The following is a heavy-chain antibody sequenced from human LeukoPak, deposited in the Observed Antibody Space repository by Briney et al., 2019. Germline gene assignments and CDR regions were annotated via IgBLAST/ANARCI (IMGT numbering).Heavy chain of an antibody. CDR2: INHSGST. D-gene: IGHD2-15*01. J-gene: IGHJ6*04. CDR1: GGSFSGYY. V-gene: IGHV4-34*01. CDR3: ARGCSGGSCYYYYGMDV. Sequence: PSETLSLTCAVYGGSFSGYYWSWIRQPPGKGLEWIGEINHSGSTNYNPSLKSRVTISVDTSKNQFSLKLSSVTAADTAVYYCARGCSGGSCYYYYGMDVWGKGTTVAVSS.